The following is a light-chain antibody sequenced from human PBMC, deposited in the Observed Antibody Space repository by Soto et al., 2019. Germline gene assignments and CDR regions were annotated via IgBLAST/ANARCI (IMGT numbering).Light chain of an antibody. CDR3: QQYCSSFT. J-gene: IGKJ3*01. Sequence: EMVLTQSPGTLSLSPGERATLSCRASQSVSSSYLGWYQQKPGQAPRLLIYGASGRDTGIPDRFSGSGSGTDFTLTISTLAAEGLAVYYWQQYCSSFTVGPGTKVDIK. CDR2: GAS. V-gene: IGKV3-20*01. CDR1: QSVSSSY.